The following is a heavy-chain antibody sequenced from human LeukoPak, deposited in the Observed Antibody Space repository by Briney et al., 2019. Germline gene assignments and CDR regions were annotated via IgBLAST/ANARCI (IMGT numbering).Heavy chain of an antibody. D-gene: IGHD6-13*01. V-gene: IGHV3-30-3*01. CDR2: IAYDGSNK. CDR3: ALIAAAVPASFDY. J-gene: IGHJ4*02. CDR1: GFTFSTYA. Sequence: GRSLRLSCAASGFTFSTYAMHWVRRAPGKGLEWVAVIAYDGSNKYYADSVKGRFTISRDNSKNSLYLQMNSLRAEDTALYYCALIAAAVPASFDYWGQGTLVTVSS.